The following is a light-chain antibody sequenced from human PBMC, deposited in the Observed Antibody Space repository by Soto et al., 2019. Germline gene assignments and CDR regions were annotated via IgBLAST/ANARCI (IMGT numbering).Light chain of an antibody. CDR3: SSYTSSSTLDV. CDR1: SSDVGGYNY. CDR2: EVS. J-gene: IGLJ1*01. Sequence: QSLLTQPASVSGSRGQSITISCIGTSSDVGGYNYVSWYQQHPGKAPKLMIYEVSNRPSGVSNRFSGSKSGNTASLTISGLQAEDEADYCCSSYTSSSTLDVFGTGTKVTVL. V-gene: IGLV2-14*01.